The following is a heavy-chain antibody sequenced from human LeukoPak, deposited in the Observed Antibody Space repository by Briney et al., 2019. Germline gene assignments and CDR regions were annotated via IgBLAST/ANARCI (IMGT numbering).Heavy chain of an antibody. J-gene: IGHJ5*02. CDR1: GFTVSSSY. V-gene: IGHV3-53*01. Sequence: QPGGSLRLSCAASGFTVSSSYMSWVRQAPGKGLEWVSVFYSGGKTYYTDSVKGRFTISRDNSKNTLYLQMNSLRAEDTAVYYCARELYEIAAAGTAWFDPWGQGTLVTVSS. D-gene: IGHD6-13*01. CDR2: FYSGGKT. CDR3: ARELYEIAAAGTAWFDP.